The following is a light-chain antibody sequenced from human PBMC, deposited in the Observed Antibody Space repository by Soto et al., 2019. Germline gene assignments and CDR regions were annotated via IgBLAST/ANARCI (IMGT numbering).Light chain of an antibody. CDR2: DVS. CDR3: SSYTSSSTLV. V-gene: IGLV2-14*01. CDR1: SSDVGGYNY. J-gene: IGLJ1*01. Sequence: QSVLTQPASVSGSPGQSSTISCTGTSSDVGGYNYVSWYQQHPGKAPKLMIYDVSNRPSGVSNRFSGSKSGNTSSLTISGLQAVDEADYYCSSYTSSSTLVFGTGTKLTVL.